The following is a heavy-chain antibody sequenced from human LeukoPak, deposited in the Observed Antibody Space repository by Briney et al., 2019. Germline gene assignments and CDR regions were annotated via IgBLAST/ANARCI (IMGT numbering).Heavy chain of an antibody. CDR2: IYYSGST. CDR3: AREHTNWGYYYYYYMDV. D-gene: IGHD7-27*01. Sequence: PSETLSLTCTVSGGSISSSSYYWGWIRQPPGKGLEWIGSIYYSGSTYYNPSLKSRVTISVDTSKNRFSLKLSSVTAADTAVYYCAREHTNWGYYYYYYMDVWGKGTTVTVSS. V-gene: IGHV4-39*07. CDR1: GGSISSSSYY. J-gene: IGHJ6*03.